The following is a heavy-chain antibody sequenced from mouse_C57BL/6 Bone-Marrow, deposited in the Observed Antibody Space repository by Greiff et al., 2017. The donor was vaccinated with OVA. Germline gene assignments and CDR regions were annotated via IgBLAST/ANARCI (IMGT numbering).Heavy chain of an antibody. J-gene: IGHJ2*01. D-gene: IGHD3-2*02. CDR1: GYTFTDYY. CDR3: ARSAQATSYYFDD. V-gene: IGHV1-19*01. CDR2: INPYNGGT. Sequence: VQLQQSGPVLVKPGASVKMSCKASGYTFTDYYMNWVKQSHGKSLEWIGVINPYNGGTSYNQKFKGKATLTVDKSSSTAYMELNSLTSEDSAVYYCARSAQATSYYFDDWGQGTTLTVSS.